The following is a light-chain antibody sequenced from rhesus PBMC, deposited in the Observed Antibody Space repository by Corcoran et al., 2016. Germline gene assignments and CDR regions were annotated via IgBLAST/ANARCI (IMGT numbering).Light chain of an antibody. Sequence: DVVMTQSPDSLAVPLGARVTINCKSSQSLLYSSNNKNYLAWYQQKPGHAPKLLLYWASTRESGFPNRSSGGGSGTAVTLTIRGLQGGGRRVYYCQPYCSIPLTFGQGAKVEIK. V-gene: IGKV4-1*01. CDR1: QSLLYSSNNKNY. CDR3: QPYCSIPLT. CDR2: WAS. J-gene: IGKJ1*01.